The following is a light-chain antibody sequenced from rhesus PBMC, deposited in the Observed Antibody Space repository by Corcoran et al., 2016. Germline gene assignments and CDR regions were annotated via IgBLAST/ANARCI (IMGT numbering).Light chain of an antibody. J-gene: IGKJ2*01. CDR1: ENVNNY. Sequence: DIQMTQSPSSLSASVGDRVTITCRASENVNNYLNWYQQKPGKAPNLLIYKASTLQSGVPSRFSGSGSGADYTFTISSLQPEDFATYYCQHGYGTPYSFGQGTKVEIK. V-gene: IGKV1-74*01. CDR2: KAS. CDR3: QHGYGTPYS.